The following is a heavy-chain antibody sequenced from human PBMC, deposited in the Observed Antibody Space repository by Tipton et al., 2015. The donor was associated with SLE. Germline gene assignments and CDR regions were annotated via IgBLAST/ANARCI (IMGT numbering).Heavy chain of an antibody. CDR2: ISYSGST. Sequence: TLSLTCTVSGGSISSSNYYWGWLRQPPGKGLDWIGSISYSGSTSYNPSLESRVTLSVDTSKNQFSLKLSSVTAADTAVYYCARSYANLYYFDYWGQGTLVTVSS. D-gene: IGHD1-26*01. CDR1: GGSISSSNYY. J-gene: IGHJ4*02. CDR3: ARSYANLYYFDY. V-gene: IGHV4-39*07.